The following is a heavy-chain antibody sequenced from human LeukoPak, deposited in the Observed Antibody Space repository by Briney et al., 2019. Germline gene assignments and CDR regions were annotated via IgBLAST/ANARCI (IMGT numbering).Heavy chain of an antibody. Sequence: SETLSLTCTVSGGSISSYYWSWIRQPPGKGLEWIGYIYYSGSTNYNPSLKSRVTISVDTSKNQFSLKLSSVTAADTAVYYCARSPRLYCSGGSCYFRSANYYYYYMDVWGKGTTVTISS. CDR1: GGSISSYY. D-gene: IGHD2-15*01. V-gene: IGHV4-59*12. J-gene: IGHJ6*03. CDR2: IYYSGST. CDR3: ARSPRLYCSGGSCYFRSANYYYYYMDV.